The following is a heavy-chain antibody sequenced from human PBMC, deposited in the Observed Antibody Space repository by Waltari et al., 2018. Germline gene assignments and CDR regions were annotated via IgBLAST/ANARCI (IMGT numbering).Heavy chain of an antibody. V-gene: IGHV4-38-2*01. CDR1: GYSISSGYY. J-gene: IGHJ3*02. CDR3: ASPLVPGRAFDI. CDR2: IYHSGST. Sequence: QVQLQESGPGLVKPSETLSLTCAVSGYSISSGYYWGWIRQPPGKGLEWIGSIYHSGSTYYNPSLKSRVTISVDTSKNQFSLKLSSVTAADTAVYYCASPLVPGRAFDIWGQGTMVTVSS.